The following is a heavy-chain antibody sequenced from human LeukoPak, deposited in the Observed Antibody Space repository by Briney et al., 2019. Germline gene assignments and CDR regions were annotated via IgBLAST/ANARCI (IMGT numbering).Heavy chain of an antibody. CDR1: GGSISSYY. V-gene: IGHV4-34*01. CDR2: INHSGST. J-gene: IGHJ4*02. CDR3: ASGRYGGGAD. Sequence: PSETLSLTCTVSGGSISSYYWSWIRQPPGKGLEWIGEINHSGSTNYNPSLKSRVTISVVTSKNQFSLKLSSVTAADTAVYYCASGRYGGGADWGQGTLVTVSS. D-gene: IGHD3-10*01.